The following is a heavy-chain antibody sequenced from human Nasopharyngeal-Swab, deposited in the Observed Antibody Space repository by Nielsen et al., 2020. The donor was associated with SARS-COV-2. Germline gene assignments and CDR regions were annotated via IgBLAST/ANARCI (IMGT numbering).Heavy chain of an antibody. CDR3: ARNRVSSTSEAPNYYYYYGMDV. D-gene: IGHD2-2*01. V-gene: IGHV4-34*01. CDR1: GGSFSGYY. CDR2: INHSGST. J-gene: IGHJ6*04. Sequence: SETLSLTCAVYGGSFSGYYWSWIRQPPGKGLEWIGEINHSGSTNYNPSLKSRVTISVDTSKNQFSLKLSSVTAADTAVYYCARNRVSSTSEAPNYYYYYGMDVWGKGTKV.